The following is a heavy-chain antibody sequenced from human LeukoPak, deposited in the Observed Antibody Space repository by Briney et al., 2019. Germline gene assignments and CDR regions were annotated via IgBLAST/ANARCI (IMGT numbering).Heavy chain of an antibody. Sequence: PGGSLRLSCAASEFTFSNYWMSWVRQAPGKGLEWVANIKQDGSEKYYVDSVKGRFTISRDNAKNSLYLQMNSLRAEDTAVYYCARERGGETYYDFWSGYYGAYYYYYMDVWGKGTTVTVSS. D-gene: IGHD3-3*01. V-gene: IGHV3-7*01. CDR1: EFTFSNYW. CDR2: IKQDGSEK. J-gene: IGHJ6*03. CDR3: ARERGGETYYDFWSGYYGAYYYYYMDV.